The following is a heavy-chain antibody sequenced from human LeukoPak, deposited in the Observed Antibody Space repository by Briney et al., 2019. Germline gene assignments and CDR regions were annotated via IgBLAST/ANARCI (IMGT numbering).Heavy chain of an antibody. CDR3: ARDLNWETY. D-gene: IGHD7-27*01. CDR2: IRYDETTK. V-gene: IGHV3-30*02. CDR1: GFTFSPYG. J-gene: IGHJ4*02. Sequence: GGSLRLSCAASGFTFSPYGMHWVRQAPGKGLEWVSFIRYDETTKYTDSVKGRFIISRDNSKNTLYLQMNSLRAEDTAVYYCARDLNWETYWGQGTLVSVSS.